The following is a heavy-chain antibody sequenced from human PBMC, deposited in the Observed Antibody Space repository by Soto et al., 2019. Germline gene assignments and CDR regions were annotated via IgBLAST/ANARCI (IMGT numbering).Heavy chain of an antibody. CDR3: ATGVIWIGYFTVDS. CDR1: GGSFGKSA. CDR2: FIPVYRTL. Sequence: GASVKVSCKASGGSFGKSAINWVRQTPGQGLEWLGGFIPVYRTLNYAQKFQGRVTITADESTGTAYTTLSSLASDDTAVYYCATGVIWIGYFTVDSWGQGTRVTVSS. J-gene: IGHJ4*02. V-gene: IGHV1-69*13. D-gene: IGHD3-3*01.